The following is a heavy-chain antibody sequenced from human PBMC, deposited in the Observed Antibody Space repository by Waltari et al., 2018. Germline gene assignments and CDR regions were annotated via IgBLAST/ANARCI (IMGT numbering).Heavy chain of an antibody. D-gene: IGHD3-10*01. V-gene: IGHV3-7*03. CDR3: ATYRWLGY. CDR2: INYDGSEK. Sequence: EVQLVESGGGLVQPGGSLRLSCEVSEFTFSTYWMTWVRQASGRGLEWLANINYDGSEKNYVDSVKGRFSISRDNARNSLYLQMNSLRAEDTAVYYCATYRWLGYWGQGTLVTVSS. J-gene: IGHJ4*02. CDR1: EFTFSTYW.